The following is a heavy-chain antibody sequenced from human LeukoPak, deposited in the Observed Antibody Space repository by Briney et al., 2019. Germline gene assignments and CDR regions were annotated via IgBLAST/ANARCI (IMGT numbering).Heavy chain of an antibody. Sequence: PGGSLRLSCAASGFTFDDYAMHWVRQAPGKGLEWVSGISWNSGSIGYADSVKGRFTISRDNAKNSLCLQMNSLRAEDTAVYYCARGQVTLEAFDIWGQGTMVTVSS. CDR3: ARGQVTLEAFDI. CDR1: GFTFDDYA. J-gene: IGHJ3*02. V-gene: IGHV3-9*01. D-gene: IGHD3-3*01. CDR2: ISWNSGSI.